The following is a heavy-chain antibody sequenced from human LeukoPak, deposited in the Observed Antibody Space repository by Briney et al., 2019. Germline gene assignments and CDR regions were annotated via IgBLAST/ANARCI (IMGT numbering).Heavy chain of an antibody. CDR2: LTWDSSTI. D-gene: IGHD3-22*01. J-gene: IGHJ3*02. Sequence: GGSLRLSCAASGFTVSSNYMSWVRQAPGKGLEWVASLTWDSSTIDYADSVKGRFTISRDNSKNSLYLQMNSLRAEDTALYYCVKVRSGYYYLYNAFDIWGQGTMVTVSS. CDR1: GFTVSSNY. V-gene: IGHV3-9*01. CDR3: VKVRSGYYYLYNAFDI.